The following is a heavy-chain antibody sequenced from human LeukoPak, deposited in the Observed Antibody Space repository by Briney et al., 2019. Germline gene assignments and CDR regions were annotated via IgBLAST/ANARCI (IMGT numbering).Heavy chain of an antibody. CDR2: ISSSSTYI. V-gene: IGHV3-21*06. Sequence: GGSLRLSCAASGFTFSDYNMHWVRQAPGKGLEWVSSISSSSTYIYNTDSVKGRFTISRDNAKNSLYLQMNSLRAEDTAVYFCARGLGNGAFDIWGQGTMVIVSS. CDR3: ARGLGNGAFDI. J-gene: IGHJ3*02. D-gene: IGHD3-16*01. CDR1: GFTFSDYN.